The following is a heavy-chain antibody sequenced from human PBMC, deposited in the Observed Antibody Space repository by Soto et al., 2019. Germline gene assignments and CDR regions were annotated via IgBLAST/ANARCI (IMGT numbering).Heavy chain of an antibody. CDR1: GFTFSRSD. Sequence: EVQLLESGGGLVQPGGSLRLSSAASGFTFSRSDMSWVRQTPGKGLEWVSAINGGRAFYGDSVEGRFTVSRDNSKNTLYLQMNSLRVEDTAIYYCATHGWDLWGQGTLVTVSS. CDR2: INGGRA. CDR3: ATHGWDL. D-gene: IGHD6-19*01. V-gene: IGHV3-23*01. J-gene: IGHJ5*02.